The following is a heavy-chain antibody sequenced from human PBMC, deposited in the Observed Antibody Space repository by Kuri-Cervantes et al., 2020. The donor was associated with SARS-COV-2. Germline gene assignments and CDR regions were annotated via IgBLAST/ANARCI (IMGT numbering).Heavy chain of an antibody. CDR1: GDSISSSTYY. J-gene: IGHJ4*02. CDR3: ARVSANYYDSSGYITTALSYFDY. D-gene: IGHD3-22*01. V-gene: IGHV4-39*07. CDR2: IYESGDT. Sequence: SCTVSGDSISSSTYYWGWIRQSPEKGLEWIGSIYESGDTYYSSSLKSRLSLSVDTSKNQFSLTLTSVTAADTAVYYCARVSANYYDSSGYITTALSYFDYWGQGTLVTVSS.